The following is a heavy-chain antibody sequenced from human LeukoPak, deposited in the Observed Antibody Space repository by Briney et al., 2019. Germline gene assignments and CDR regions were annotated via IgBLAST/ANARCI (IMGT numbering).Heavy chain of an antibody. CDR3: AKVVRYFDWSNNWFDP. CDR2: ISGSGGST. V-gene: IGHV3-23*01. Sequence: PGGSLRLSCAASGFTFSSYAMSWVRQAPGKGLEWVSAISGSGGSTYYADSVKGRFTISRDNSKNTLYLQMNSLRAEDTAVYYCAKVVRYFDWSNNWFDPWGQGTLVTVSS. J-gene: IGHJ5*02. CDR1: GFTFSSYA. D-gene: IGHD3-9*01.